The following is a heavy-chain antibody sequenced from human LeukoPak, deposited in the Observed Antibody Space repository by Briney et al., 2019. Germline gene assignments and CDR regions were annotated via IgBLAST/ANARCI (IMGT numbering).Heavy chain of an antibody. CDR3: ERDGPGGYNFHY. Sequence: GGSLRLSCAPSGFTFSSYSMDWVRQARGKGREWVPVISYDGRNKYYADSERGRLTIARDNSKNTLYLRINSLRAEDTAVFYCERDGPGGYNFHYWGQGTLVTVSS. J-gene: IGHJ4*02. CDR1: GFTFSSYS. CDR2: ISYDGRNK. D-gene: IGHD3-10*01. V-gene: IGHV3-30*04.